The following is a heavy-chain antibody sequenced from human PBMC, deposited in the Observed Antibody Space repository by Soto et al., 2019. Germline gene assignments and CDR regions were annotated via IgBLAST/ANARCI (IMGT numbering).Heavy chain of an antibody. V-gene: IGHV5-51*01. D-gene: IGHD6-6*01. J-gene: IGHJ6*02. CDR1: GYSFASYW. CDR2: IYPGDSDT. CDR3: ARTRSFTLGFYYDGMDV. Sequence: GESLKISCQGSGYSFASYWIGWVRQMPGQDLEWMGIIYPGDSDTRYSPSFQGQVTISADKSLRTAYLQWTSLKASDTALYYCARTRSFTLGFYYDGMDVWGQGTTVTVSS.